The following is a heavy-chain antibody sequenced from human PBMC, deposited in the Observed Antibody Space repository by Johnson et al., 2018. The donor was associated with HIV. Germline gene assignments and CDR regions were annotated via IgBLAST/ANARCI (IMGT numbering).Heavy chain of an antibody. Sequence: VQLVESGGGLVQPGGSLRLSCVASGFTVRSNYMSWVRQAPGKGLEWVSVIYSGGRSYYADPVKGRLTLSRDNSNNTLYLQMNSLRAEDTAVYYCARDVTAGNDAFDIWGQGTMVTVSS. V-gene: IGHV3-66*02. D-gene: IGHD1-1*01. J-gene: IGHJ3*02. CDR2: IYSGGRS. CDR3: ARDVTAGNDAFDI. CDR1: GFTVRSNY.